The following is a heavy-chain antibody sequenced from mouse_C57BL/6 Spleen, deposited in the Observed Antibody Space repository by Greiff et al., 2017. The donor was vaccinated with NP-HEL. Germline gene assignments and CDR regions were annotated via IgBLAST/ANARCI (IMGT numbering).Heavy chain of an antibody. J-gene: IGHJ2*01. CDR1: GYTFTSYW. CDR2: IDPSDSYT. V-gene: IGHV1-50*01. D-gene: IGHD1-1*01. Sequence: VQLQQPGAELVKPGASVKLSCKASGYTFTSYWMQWVKQRPGQGLEWIGEIDPSDSYTNYNQKFKGKATLTVDTSSSTAYMQLSSLTSEDSAVYYCARSGITTVVAPPFGYWGQGTTLTVSS. CDR3: ARSGITTVVAPPFGY.